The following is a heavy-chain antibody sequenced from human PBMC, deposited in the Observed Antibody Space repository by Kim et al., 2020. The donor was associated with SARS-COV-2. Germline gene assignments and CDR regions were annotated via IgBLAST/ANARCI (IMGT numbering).Heavy chain of an antibody. J-gene: IGHJ4*02. CDR3: AWTPHEVGFVY. Sequence: TKNSRKFQGRVTMTRDTAASTAYMELSSLRSEDTAVYYCAWTPHEVGFVYWGQGTLVTVSS. D-gene: IGHD3-10*01. CDR2: T. V-gene: IGHV1-3*01.